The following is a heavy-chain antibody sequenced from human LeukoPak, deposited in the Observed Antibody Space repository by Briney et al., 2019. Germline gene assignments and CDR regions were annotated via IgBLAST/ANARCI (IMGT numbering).Heavy chain of an antibody. CDR3: TAGRSYMDV. CDR1: GFSFSRYG. CDR2: IKPDGSEI. V-gene: IGHV3-7*01. J-gene: IGHJ6*03. Sequence: GESLRLSCAASGFSFSRYGMSWVGQAQGGGLEWVANIKPDGSEIYYLDSVKGRFTISRDNAKTSLYLQMNSLRAEDTAVYYCTAGRSYMDVWGKGTTVTVSS.